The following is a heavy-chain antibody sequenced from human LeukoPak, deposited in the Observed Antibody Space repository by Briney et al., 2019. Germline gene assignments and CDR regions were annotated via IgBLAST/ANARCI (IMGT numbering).Heavy chain of an antibody. J-gene: IGHJ2*01. CDR1: GGSMFSYY. Sequence: PSETLSLTRSVSGGSMFSYYWNWIRQSPGKGLEWIGFVYSNGMTTYNPSLRSRGTISIATSRNQFSLRLTSVTAADTATYYCTRRAYYDSSGYNPTAGYFDLWGRGTLVTVSS. V-gene: IGHV4-4*08. D-gene: IGHD3-22*01. CDR2: VYSNGMT. CDR3: TRRAYYDSSGYNPTAGYFDL.